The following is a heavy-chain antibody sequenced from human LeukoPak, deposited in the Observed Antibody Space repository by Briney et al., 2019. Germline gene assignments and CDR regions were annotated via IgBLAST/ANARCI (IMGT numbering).Heavy chain of an antibody. Sequence: ASVKVSCKASGYTFTSYGTSWVRQAPGQGLEWMGWISAYNGNTNYAQKLQGRVTMTTDTSTSTAYVELRSLRSDDTAVYYCARNLWADAFDIWGQGTMVTVSS. V-gene: IGHV1-18*01. D-gene: IGHD3-10*01. CDR3: ARNLWADAFDI. CDR2: ISAYNGNT. CDR1: GYTFTSYG. J-gene: IGHJ3*02.